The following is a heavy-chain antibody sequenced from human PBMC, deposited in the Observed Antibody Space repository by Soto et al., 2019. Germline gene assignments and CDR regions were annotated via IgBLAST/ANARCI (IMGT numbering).Heavy chain of an antibody. J-gene: IGHJ5*02. Sequence: GGSLRLSCAASGFTFSSYEMNWVRQAPGKGLEWVSYISSSGSTIYYADSVKGRFTISRDNAKTSLYLQMNSLRAEDTAVYYCAASGGIQLWSSFSNWFDPWGQGTLVTVSS. D-gene: IGHD5-18*01. CDR3: AASGGIQLWSSFSNWFDP. CDR1: GFTFSSYE. V-gene: IGHV3-48*03. CDR2: ISSSGSTI.